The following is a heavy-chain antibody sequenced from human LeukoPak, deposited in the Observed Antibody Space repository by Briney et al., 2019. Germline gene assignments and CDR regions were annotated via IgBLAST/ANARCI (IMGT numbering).Heavy chain of an antibody. D-gene: IGHD6-25*01. CDR1: GGSISSSSYY. Sequence: SETLSLTCTVSGGSISSSSYYWSWIRQPPGKGLEWIGYIYYSGSTNYNPSLKSRVTISVDTSKNQFSLKLSSVTAADTAVYYCARVRGPFDYWGQGTLVTVSS. CDR2: IYYSGST. V-gene: IGHV4-61*01. J-gene: IGHJ4*02. CDR3: ARVRGPFDY.